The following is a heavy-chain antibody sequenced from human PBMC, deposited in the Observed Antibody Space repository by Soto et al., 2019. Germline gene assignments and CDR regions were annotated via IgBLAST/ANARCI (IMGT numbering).Heavy chain of an antibody. CDR2: ISGSGGST. J-gene: IGHJ4*02. D-gene: IGHD2-2*01. CDR1: GFTFSSYA. Sequence: PGGSLRLSCAASGFTFSSYAMSWVRQAPGKGLEWVSAISGSGGSTYYADSVKGRFTISRDNSKNTLYLQMNSLRAEDMAVYYCAKVVWGYRGSSAWPFDYWGQGTLVTV. CDR3: AKVVWGYRGSSAWPFDY. V-gene: IGHV3-23*01.